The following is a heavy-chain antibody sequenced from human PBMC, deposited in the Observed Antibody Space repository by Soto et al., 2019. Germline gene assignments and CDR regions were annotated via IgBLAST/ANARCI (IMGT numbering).Heavy chain of an antibody. CDR2: ISAYNGNT. D-gene: IGHD5-12*01. V-gene: IGHV1-18*01. CDR3: ARDRVWLQFGAAWFDP. CDR1: GYTFTIYG. Sequence: GASVKVSCKASGYTFTIYGISGVLQSPVQWLEWMGCISAYNGNTNYAQKLQGRVTMTTDTSTSTAYMELRSLRSDDTAVYYCARDRVWLQFGAAWFDPWGQGTLVTVSS. J-gene: IGHJ5*02.